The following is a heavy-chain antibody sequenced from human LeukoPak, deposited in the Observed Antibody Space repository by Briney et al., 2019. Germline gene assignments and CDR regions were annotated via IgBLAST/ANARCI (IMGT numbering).Heavy chain of an antibody. Sequence: GASVKVSCKASGYSFTGYYMHWVRQAPGQGLEWMGWVSPNSGGTKYAQKFQGRVTMTRDTSISTAYMELSRLRSDDMALYFCARGMSVAGTVWFDPWGQGTLVTVSS. J-gene: IGHJ5*02. V-gene: IGHV1-2*02. D-gene: IGHD6-19*01. CDR3: ARGMSVAGTVWFDP. CDR1: GYSFTGYY. CDR2: VSPNSGGT.